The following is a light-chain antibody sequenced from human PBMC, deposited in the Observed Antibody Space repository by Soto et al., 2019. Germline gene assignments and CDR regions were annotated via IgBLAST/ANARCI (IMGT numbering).Light chain of an antibody. V-gene: IGKV3-20*01. Sequence: ENVLTQSPGTLPLSPGERATLSCRASQVTSRYLSWYQQRPGQAPRLLIYGASRRATGIQDRFSGRGSGTDFTLTISMLEPEDFAVYYCQQYSTSPISFGQGTRLEIK. CDR2: GAS. J-gene: IGKJ5*01. CDR3: QQYSTSPIS. CDR1: QVTSRY.